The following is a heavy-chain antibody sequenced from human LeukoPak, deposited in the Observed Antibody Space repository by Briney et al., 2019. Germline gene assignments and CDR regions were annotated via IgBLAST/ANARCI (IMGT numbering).Heavy chain of an antibody. V-gene: IGHV4-61*02. CDR3: ARDSYYYDSSGSDAFDI. CDR1: GGSISSGSYY. D-gene: IGHD3-22*01. CDR2: IYTSGST. J-gene: IGHJ3*02. Sequence: PSETLSLTCTVSGGSISSGSYYWSWIRQPAGKGLEWIGRIYTSGSTNYNPSLKSRVTISVDTSKNQFSLKLSSVTAADTAVYYCARDSYYYDSSGSDAFDIWGQGTMVTVSS.